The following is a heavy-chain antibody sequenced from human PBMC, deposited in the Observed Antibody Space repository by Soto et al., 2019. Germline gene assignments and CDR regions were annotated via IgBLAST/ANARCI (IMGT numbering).Heavy chain of an antibody. V-gene: IGHV3-23*01. CDR1: GFGFSTYS. CDR2: ITATGDRT. D-gene: IGHD3-22*01. J-gene: IGHJ4*02. Sequence: PGGSLRLSCADSGFGFSTYSMSWVRQTPGKGLEWVSAITATGDRTYYADSVTGRFTISRDNPKKTHYLQMTSLRAEDTAMYYCATMNGYFEYWGQGTPVTVSS. CDR3: ATMNGYFEY.